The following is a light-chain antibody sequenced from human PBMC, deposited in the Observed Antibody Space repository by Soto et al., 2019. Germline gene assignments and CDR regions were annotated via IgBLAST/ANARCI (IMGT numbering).Light chain of an antibody. CDR2: GAS. CDR3: QQYGSSRFT. Sequence: EIVLPQSPGTLSLSPGERATLSCRASQSVSSSYLACYQQKPGQAPRHLIYGASSSATGIPDRFSGSGSGTDFTLTISRLEPEDFAVYYCQQYGSSRFTFGPGTKVDIK. V-gene: IGKV3-20*01. CDR1: QSVSSSY. J-gene: IGKJ3*01.